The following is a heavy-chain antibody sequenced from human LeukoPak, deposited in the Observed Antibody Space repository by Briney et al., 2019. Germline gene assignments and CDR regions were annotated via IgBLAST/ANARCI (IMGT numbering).Heavy chain of an antibody. Sequence: GGSLRLSCAASGFTFSSYTMSWVRQAPGKGLEWVSAISGSGGSTYYADSVKGRFTISRDNSKNTLYLQMNSLRAEDTAVYYCAKASWIQLWLPDYWGQGTLVTVPS. CDR2: ISGSGGST. CDR1: GFTFSSYT. CDR3: AKASWIQLWLPDY. V-gene: IGHV3-23*01. J-gene: IGHJ4*02. D-gene: IGHD5-18*01.